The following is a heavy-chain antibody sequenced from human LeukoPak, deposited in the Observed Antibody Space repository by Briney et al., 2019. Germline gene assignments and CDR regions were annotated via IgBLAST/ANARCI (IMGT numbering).Heavy chain of an antibody. J-gene: IGHJ5*02. V-gene: IGHV1-2*06. CDR1: GYTFTGYY. Sequence: GASVKVSCKTSGYTFTGYYMHWVRQAPGQGLEWMGRINPNTGDTEYAQKFQGRVTMTRDTSITTAYMALSRLRSDDTAMYFCARFLVAESWVDPWGQGTLVTVSS. CDR3: ARFLVAESWVDP. CDR2: INPNTGDT. D-gene: IGHD5-12*01.